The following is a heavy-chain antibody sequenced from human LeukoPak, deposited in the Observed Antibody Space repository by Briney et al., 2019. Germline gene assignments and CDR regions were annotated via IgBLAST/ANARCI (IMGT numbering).Heavy chain of an antibody. CDR2: IYYSGST. V-gene: IGHV4-39*01. Sequence: KPSETLSLTCTVSGGSISSSSYYWGWIRQPPGKGLEWIGSIYYSGSTFYNPSLKSRVTISVDTSKNQFSLKLSSVTATDTAVYFCARQSSTSCYIDYWGREPWSPSPQ. CDR1: GGSISSSSYY. D-gene: IGHD2-2*02. CDR3: ARQSSTSCYIDY. J-gene: IGHJ4*02.